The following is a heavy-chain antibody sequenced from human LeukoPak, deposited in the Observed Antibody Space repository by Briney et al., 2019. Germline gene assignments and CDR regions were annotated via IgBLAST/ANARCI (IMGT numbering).Heavy chain of an antibody. Sequence: PETLSVTRIVSRGSISRCYWSWIRQPPGKGREWIGYIYYSGSSNYNPSLKSRVTISADTTKNKFSLNLSSATAADTAVYYCARGRRRDGYRDAFDMWGQGTIVSVPS. J-gene: IGHJ3*02. CDR1: RGSISRCY. V-gene: IGHV4-59*01. CDR3: ARGRRRDGYRDAFDM. D-gene: IGHD5-24*01. CDR2: IYYSGSS.